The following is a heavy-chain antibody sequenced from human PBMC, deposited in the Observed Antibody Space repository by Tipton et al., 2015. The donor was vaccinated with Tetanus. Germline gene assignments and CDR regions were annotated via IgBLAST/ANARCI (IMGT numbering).Heavy chain of an antibody. Sequence: TLSLTCDVSGGSFNRVRQPPGKGLEEIGHVYQSVNSFFNPSLRSRVTTSVDTSKNRFSLKLTSVTAADAAVYYCARPSTTVTPRAFDVWGQGTMVTVSS. V-gene: IGHV4-30-2*01. CDR1: GGSFNRV. CDR3: ARPSTTVTPRAFDV. J-gene: IGHJ3*01. CDR2: VYQSVNS. D-gene: IGHD4-17*01.